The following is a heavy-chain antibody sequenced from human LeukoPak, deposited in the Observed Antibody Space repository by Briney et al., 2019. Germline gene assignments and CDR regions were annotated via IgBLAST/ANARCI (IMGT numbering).Heavy chain of an antibody. J-gene: IGHJ4*02. CDR3: ARFYYGSGNPTY. CDR1: GFTFSDYY. Sequence: PGGSLRLSCAASGFTFSDYYMSWIRQAPGKGLEWVSYISSSSSYTNYADSVKGRFTISRDNAKNSLYLQMNSLRAKDTAVYYCARFYYGSGNPTYWGQGTLVTVSS. V-gene: IGHV3-11*06. D-gene: IGHD3-10*01. CDR2: ISSSSSYT.